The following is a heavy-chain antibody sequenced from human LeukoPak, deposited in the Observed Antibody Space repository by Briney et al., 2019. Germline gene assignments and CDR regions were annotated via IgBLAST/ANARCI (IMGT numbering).Heavy chain of an antibody. V-gene: IGHV1-2*02. CDR2: INPNSGGT. J-gene: IGHJ4*02. Sequence: ASVKVSCKASGGTFSSYAISWVRQAPGQGLEWMGWINPNSGGTNYAQKFQGRVTMTRDTSISTAYMELSRLRSDDTAVYYCASLYTNDYWGQGTLVTVSS. CDR1: GGTFSSYA. D-gene: IGHD2-8*01. CDR3: ASLYTNDY.